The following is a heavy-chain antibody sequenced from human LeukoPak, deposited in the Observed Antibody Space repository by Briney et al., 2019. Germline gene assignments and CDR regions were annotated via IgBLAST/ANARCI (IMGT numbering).Heavy chain of an antibody. CDR1: GFTFSRYS. Sequence: PGGSLRLSCAASGFTFSRYSMNWVRQAPGKGLEGVSSISSSSSYIYYADSVKGRFTISRDNAKNSLYLQMNSLRAEDTAVYYCARDKGITGRADYWGQGTLVTVSS. CDR3: ARDKGITGRADY. CDR2: ISSSSSYI. V-gene: IGHV3-21*01. D-gene: IGHD1-20*01. J-gene: IGHJ4*02.